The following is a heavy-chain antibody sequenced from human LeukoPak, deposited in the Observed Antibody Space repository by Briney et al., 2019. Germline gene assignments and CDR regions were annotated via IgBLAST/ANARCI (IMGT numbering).Heavy chain of an antibody. CDR3: ARGDFDY. J-gene: IGHJ4*02. CDR2: AFSDGRT. Sequence: GGSLGLSCAASGITVSTNYMSWVRQAPGKGLEWVSIAFSDGRTFYADSVKGRFTISRDSSKNTVFLQTNSLRAEDTAVYYCARGDFDYWGQGTLVTVSS. V-gene: IGHV3-53*01. CDR1: GITVSTNY.